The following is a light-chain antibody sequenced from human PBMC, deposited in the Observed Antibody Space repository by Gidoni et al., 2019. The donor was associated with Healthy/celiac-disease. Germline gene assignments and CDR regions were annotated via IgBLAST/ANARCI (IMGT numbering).Light chain of an antibody. V-gene: IGKV1-39*01. CDR2: AAS. Sequence: LQMTQAPTSLSASLGDRITITCRASQGISSYLNWYQQKPGKAPKHLIYAASSLQSGVPSRFSGSGAGTDFTLTISSLQPEDFATYYCQQSYSTPPWTFGQGTKVEIK. CDR3: QQSYSTPPWT. CDR1: QGISSY. J-gene: IGKJ1*01.